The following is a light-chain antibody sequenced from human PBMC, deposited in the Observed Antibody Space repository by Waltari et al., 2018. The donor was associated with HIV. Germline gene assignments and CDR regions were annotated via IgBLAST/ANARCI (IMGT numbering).Light chain of an antibody. J-gene: IGLJ1*01. CDR3: VAWDDSLSGYV. CDR1: SSNVGSKP. Sequence: QSVLTQPPSASGTLGQRVTISCPGSSSNVGSKPVYWFQQVPGTTPKLLIYRDSRRPSGLPDRVSGSKSGASASLTISGLRSEDEADYYCVAWDDSLSGYVFGTGTRVSVL. CDR2: RDS. V-gene: IGLV1-47*01.